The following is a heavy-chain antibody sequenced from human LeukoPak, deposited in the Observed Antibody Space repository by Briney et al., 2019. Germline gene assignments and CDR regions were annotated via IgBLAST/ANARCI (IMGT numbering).Heavy chain of an antibody. CDR1: GYTFTNFD. J-gene: IGHJ4*02. V-gene: IGHV1-8*01. CDR3: ARALDTTVLLGAY. Sequence: ASVKVSCKASGYTFTNFDITWVRQASGQGLEWMGWMSPYSGTTGSAQKFQGRVTMNRNTSINSAYLEIKNLTSDDTAVYYCARALDTTVLLGAYWGQGTPVTVSS. CDR2: MSPYSGTT. D-gene: IGHD1-1*01.